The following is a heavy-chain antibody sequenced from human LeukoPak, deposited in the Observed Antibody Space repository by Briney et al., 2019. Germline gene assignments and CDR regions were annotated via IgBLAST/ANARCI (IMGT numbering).Heavy chain of an antibody. CDR1: GYTFTSYY. D-gene: IGHD6-19*01. V-gene: IGHV1-46*01. CDR2: INPSGGST. Sequence: GASVKVSCKASGYTFTSYYMHWVRQAPGQGLEWMGIINPSGGSTSYAQKFQGRVTMTRDTSTSTVYMELSSRRSEDTAVYYCARDLADLYSSGGHGWFDPWGQGTLVTVSS. J-gene: IGHJ5*02. CDR3: ARDLADLYSSGGHGWFDP.